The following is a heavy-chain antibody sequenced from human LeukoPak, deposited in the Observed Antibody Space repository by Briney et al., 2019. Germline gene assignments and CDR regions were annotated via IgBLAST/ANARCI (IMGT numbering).Heavy chain of an antibody. CDR3: ARPYCGGDCYLGD. CDR2: ISYDGSNK. V-gene: IGHV3-30*04. Sequence: GGSLRLSCAASGFTFSSYAMHWVRQAPGKGLEWVAVISYDGSNKYYADSVKGRFTISRDNSKNTLYLQMNSLRAENTAVYYCARPYCGGDCYLGDWGQGTLVTVSS. D-gene: IGHD2-21*02. CDR1: GFTFSSYA. J-gene: IGHJ4*02.